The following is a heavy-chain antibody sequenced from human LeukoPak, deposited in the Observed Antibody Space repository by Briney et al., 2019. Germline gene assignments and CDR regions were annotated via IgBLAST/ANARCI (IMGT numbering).Heavy chain of an antibody. J-gene: IGHJ4*02. Sequence: GSSVKVSCKASGGTFSSYAISWVGQAPGQGLDWMGRIIHIFGTANYAQKSQGRVTITTDESTSTAYMELSSLRSEDTAVYYCARATETNREYYFDYWGQGTLVTVSS. CDR3: ARATETNREYYFDY. CDR1: GGTFSSYA. V-gene: IGHV1-69*05. D-gene: IGHD1-14*01. CDR2: IIHIFGTA.